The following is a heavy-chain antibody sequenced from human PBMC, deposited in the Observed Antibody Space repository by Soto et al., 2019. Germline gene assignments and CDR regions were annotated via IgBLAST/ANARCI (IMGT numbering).Heavy chain of an antibody. CDR1: GGTFSSYA. Sequence: GASVKVSCKASGGTFSSYAISWVRQAPGQGLEWMGGIIPIFGTANYAQKFQGRVTITADESTSTAYMELSSLRSEDTAVYYCARDRHYYDSSGYSGCFDYWGQGTLLTVSS. J-gene: IGHJ4*02. CDR2: IIPIFGTA. V-gene: IGHV1-69*13. CDR3: ARDRHYYDSSGYSGCFDY. D-gene: IGHD3-22*01.